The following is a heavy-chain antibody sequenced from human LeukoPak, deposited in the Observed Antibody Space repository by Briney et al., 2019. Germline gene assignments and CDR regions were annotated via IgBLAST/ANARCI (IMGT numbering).Heavy chain of an antibody. J-gene: IGHJ4*02. CDR2: IYYSGST. D-gene: IGHD3-9*01. CDR3: AREGPFNTYYDILTGYFDY. CDR1: GGSISSSSYY. Sequence: KPSETLSLTCTVSGGSISSSSYYWGWIRQPPGKGLEWIGSIYYSGSTNYNPSLKSRVTISVDTSKNQFSLKLSSVTAADTAVYYCAREGPFNTYYDILTGYFDYWGQGTLVTVSS. V-gene: IGHV4-39*07.